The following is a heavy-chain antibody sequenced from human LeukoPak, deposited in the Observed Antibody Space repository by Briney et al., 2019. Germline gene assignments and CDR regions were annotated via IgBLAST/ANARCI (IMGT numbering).Heavy chain of an antibody. V-gene: IGHV3-74*01. D-gene: IGHD3-3*01. CDR3: ARDLYDFWRGRKYYFDY. J-gene: IGHJ4*02. Sequence: GGSLRLSCAASGFTFSSHWMHWVRQAPGKGLVWVSQINPDGSSTTYADSVKGRLNISRDNAKNTLYLQMNSLGDEDTAVYYCARDLYDFWRGRKYYFDYWGQGTMVGVCS. CDR1: GFTFSSHW. CDR2: INPDGSST.